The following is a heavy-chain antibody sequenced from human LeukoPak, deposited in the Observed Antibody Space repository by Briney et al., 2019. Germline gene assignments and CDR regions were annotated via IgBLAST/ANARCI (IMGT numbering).Heavy chain of an antibody. CDR1: GFTVSSNY. CDR3: ARLHSNGWYADI. Sequence: GGSLRLSCAASGFTVSSNYMSWVRQAPGKGLEWVSVIYSGGSTYYADSVKGRFTISRDNSKNTLYLRMNSLRAEDTAVYYCARLHSNGWYADIWGQGTMVTVSS. D-gene: IGHD6-19*01. V-gene: IGHV3-53*01. CDR2: IYSGGST. J-gene: IGHJ3*02.